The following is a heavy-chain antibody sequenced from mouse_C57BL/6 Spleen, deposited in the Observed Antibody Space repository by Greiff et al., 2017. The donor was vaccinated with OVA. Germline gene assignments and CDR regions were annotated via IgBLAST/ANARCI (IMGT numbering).Heavy chain of an antibody. CDR2: IDPSDSYT. CDR3: TRYYYGSSYAMDY. D-gene: IGHD1-1*01. Sequence: QVQLQQPGAELVKPGASVKLSCKASGYTFTSYWLQWVKQRPGQGLEWIGEIDPSDSYTNYNQKFKGKATLTVDTSSSTAYMQLSSLTSEDSAVYYYTRYYYGSSYAMDYWGQGTSVTVSS. CDR1: GYTFTSYW. J-gene: IGHJ4*01. V-gene: IGHV1-50*01.